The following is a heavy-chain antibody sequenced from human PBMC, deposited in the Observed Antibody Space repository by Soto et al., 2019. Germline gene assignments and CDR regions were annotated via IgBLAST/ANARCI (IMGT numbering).Heavy chain of an antibody. J-gene: IGHJ4*01. D-gene: IGHD2-15*01. Sequence: ASVKVSCKTSGYTFTNLYMHWVRQAPGQGLEWMGRINPNSGDTNYAQKFQGWVTMTRDTSISTAYLEVSRLRSDDTAVYYCARVGGGHCSGGSCYYFNYWGQGTLVTVSS. CDR1: GYTFTNLY. CDR2: INPNSGDT. V-gene: IGHV1-2*04. CDR3: ARVGGGHCSGGSCYYFNY.